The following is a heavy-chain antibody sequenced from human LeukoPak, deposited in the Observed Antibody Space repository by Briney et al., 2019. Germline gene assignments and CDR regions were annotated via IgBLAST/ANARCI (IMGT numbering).Heavy chain of an antibody. D-gene: IGHD3-10*01. CDR3: ASATYYYGSGSNNWFDP. V-gene: IGHV4-39*01. Sequence: SETLSLTCTVSGGSISSNSYFWGWVRQPPGKGLEWVGTIYYSGSTYYNPSLKSRVTISVDTSKNQFSLRLSSVTATDTAVYYCASATYYYGSGSNNWFDPWGQGTLVAVSS. CDR1: GGSISSNSYF. CDR2: IYYSGST. J-gene: IGHJ5*02.